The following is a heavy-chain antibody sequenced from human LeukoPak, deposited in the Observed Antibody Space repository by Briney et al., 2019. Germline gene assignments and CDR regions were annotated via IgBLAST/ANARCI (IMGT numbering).Heavy chain of an antibody. CDR2: ISSSSSVI. CDR3: ARDMSLLWFGGPFDY. D-gene: IGHD3-10*01. Sequence: GGALSLSCAASEFTSSSYWMSGVRQPPGRGLEWVSYISSSSSVIYYAGSVKGRLTISRDNAKNSLYLQMNSLRDEDTAVYYCARDMSLLWFGGPFDYWGQGTLVTVSS. V-gene: IGHV3-48*02. CDR1: EFTSSSYW. J-gene: IGHJ4*02.